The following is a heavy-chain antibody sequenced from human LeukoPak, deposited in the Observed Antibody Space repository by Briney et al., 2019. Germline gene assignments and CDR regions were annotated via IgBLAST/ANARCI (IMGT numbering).Heavy chain of an antibody. J-gene: IGHJ4*02. CDR3: ARDLSMGSGSYRDY. CDR2: INSDGSST. Sequence: GGSLRLSCAASGFTFYDYAMHWVRQAPGKGLVWVSRINSDGSSTSYADSVKGRFTISRDNAKNTLYLQMNSLRAEDTAVYYCARDLSMGSGSYRDYWGQGTLVTVSS. CDR1: GFTFYDYA. D-gene: IGHD3-10*01. V-gene: IGHV3-74*01.